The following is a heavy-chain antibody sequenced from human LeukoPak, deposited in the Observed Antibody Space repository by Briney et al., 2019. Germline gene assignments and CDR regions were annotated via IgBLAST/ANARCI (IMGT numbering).Heavy chain of an antibody. CDR2: ISYDGSNK. V-gene: IGHV3-30*03. J-gene: IGHJ4*02. D-gene: IGHD3-3*01. CDR1: GFTFSSYG. Sequence: GGSLRLSCTASGFTFSSYGMHWVRQAPGKGLEWEAVISYDGSNKYYADSVKGRFTISRDNSKNTLYVQMNSLRAEDTAVYYCARDPAKFWSGHDYWGQGTLVTVSS. CDR3: ARDPAKFWSGHDY.